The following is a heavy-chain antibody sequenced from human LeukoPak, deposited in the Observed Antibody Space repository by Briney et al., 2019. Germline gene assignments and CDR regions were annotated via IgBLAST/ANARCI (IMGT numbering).Heavy chain of an antibody. CDR3: AREAAYYYGSGSYSNWFDP. Sequence: GGSLRLSCAASGFTFSSYEMNWVRQAPGKGLEWVSYISSSGSTIYYADSVKGRFTISRDSAKNSLYLQMNSLRAEDTAVYYCAREAAYYYGSGSYSNWFDPWGQGTLVTVSS. V-gene: IGHV3-48*03. D-gene: IGHD3-10*01. CDR2: ISSSGSTI. J-gene: IGHJ5*02. CDR1: GFTFSSYE.